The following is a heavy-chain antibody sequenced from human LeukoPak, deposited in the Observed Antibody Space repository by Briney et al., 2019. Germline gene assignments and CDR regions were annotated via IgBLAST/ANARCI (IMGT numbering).Heavy chain of an antibody. CDR3: ARARGAPDY. CDR1: GGSFSGYY. V-gene: IGHV4-34*01. CDR2: INHSGST. J-gene: IGHJ4*02. D-gene: IGHD1-26*01. Sequence: SETLSLTCAVYGGSFSGYYWSWIRQPPGKGLEWIGEINHSGSTNYNPSLKSRVTISVDMSKNQFSLKLSSVTAADTAVYYCARARGAPDYWGQGTLVTVSS.